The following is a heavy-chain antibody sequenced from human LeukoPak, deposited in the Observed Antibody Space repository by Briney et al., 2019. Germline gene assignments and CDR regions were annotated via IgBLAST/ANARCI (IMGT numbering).Heavy chain of an antibody. CDR1: GFTFSSYA. J-gene: IGHJ6*02. V-gene: IGHV3-21*01. Sequence: PGGSLRLSCAASGFTFSSYAMSWVRQAPGKGLEWVSSISSSSSYIYYADSVKGRFTISRDNAKNSLYLQMNSLRAEDTAVYYCARVVESIYDSSGFYGMDVWGQGTTVTVSS. CDR2: ISSSSSYI. CDR3: ARVVESIYDSSGFYGMDV. D-gene: IGHD3-22*01.